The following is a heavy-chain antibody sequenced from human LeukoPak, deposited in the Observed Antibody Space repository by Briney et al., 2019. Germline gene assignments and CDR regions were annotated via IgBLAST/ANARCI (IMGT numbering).Heavy chain of an antibody. CDR2: ISGSGGST. Sequence: GGSLRLSCAASGFTFSSYAMSWVRQAPGKGLELVSAISGSGGSTYYADSVKGRFTISRDNSKNTLYLQMNSLRAEDTAVYYCAKARVAAAGAGYYYYYYYMDVWGKGTTVTVSS. V-gene: IGHV3-23*01. CDR3: AKARVAAAGAGYYYYYYYMDV. J-gene: IGHJ6*03. D-gene: IGHD6-13*01. CDR1: GFTFSSYA.